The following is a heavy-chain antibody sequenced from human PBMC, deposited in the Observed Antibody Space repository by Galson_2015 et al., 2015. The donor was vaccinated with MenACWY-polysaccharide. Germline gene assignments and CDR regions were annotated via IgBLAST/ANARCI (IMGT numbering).Heavy chain of an antibody. J-gene: IGHJ2*01. CDR1: GLTFSNYG. CDR3: ARDISSWSFDL. CDR2: IRHDGSKK. V-gene: IGHV3-33*01. Sequence: SLRLSCAASGLTFSNYGMHWVRQAPGKGLEWVAVIRHDGSKKFYVDSVKGRFTISRDNSKITLSLQMHSLRGEDTAVYYCARDISSWSFDLRGRGTLVTVSS.